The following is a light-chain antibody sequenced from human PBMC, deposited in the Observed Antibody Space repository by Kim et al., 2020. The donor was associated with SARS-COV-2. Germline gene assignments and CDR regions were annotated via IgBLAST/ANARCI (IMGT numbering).Light chain of an antibody. CDR1: SSNIGAGYS. J-gene: IGLJ1*01. V-gene: IGLV1-40*01. Sequence: QSVLTQPPSVSGAPGQRVTISCNGTSSNIGAGYSVHWYQQLPGTAPKLLIYGDSNRPSGVPDRFSGSKSGTSASLAITGLQAEDEADYYCQSYDSSLSGSSVFGTGTKVTVL. CDR2: GDS. CDR3: QSYDSSLSGSSV.